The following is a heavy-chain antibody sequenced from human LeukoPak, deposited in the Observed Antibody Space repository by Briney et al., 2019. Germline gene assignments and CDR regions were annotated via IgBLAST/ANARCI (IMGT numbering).Heavy chain of an antibody. CDR3: ARALSGCYGDYASNWFDP. Sequence: PSETLSLTCTVSGGSISSSSYYWSWIRQPAGKGLEWIGRIYTSGSTNYNPSLKSRVTMSVDTSKNQFSLKLSSVTAADTAVYYCARALSGCYGDYASNWFDPWGQGTLVTVSS. CDR1: GGSISSSSYY. D-gene: IGHD4-17*01. V-gene: IGHV4-61*02. J-gene: IGHJ5*02. CDR2: IYTSGST.